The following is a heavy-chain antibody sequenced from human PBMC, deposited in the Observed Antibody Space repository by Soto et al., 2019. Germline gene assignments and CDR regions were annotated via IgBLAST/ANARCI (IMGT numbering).Heavy chain of an antibody. CDR2: ISAYTGTT. J-gene: IGHJ6*02. CDR1: GYSFGSYG. Sequence: QVQLVQSGAEVRKPGASVKVSCKASGYSFGSYGITWVRQAPGQGLEGMGWISAYTGTTNYAQKFQGIVTMTTDTSTSTAYMEMRSLRSDDTAVYYCARTPGATFSLDVWGQGTTVTVSS. CDR3: ARTPGATFSLDV. D-gene: IGHD3-10*01. V-gene: IGHV1-18*01.